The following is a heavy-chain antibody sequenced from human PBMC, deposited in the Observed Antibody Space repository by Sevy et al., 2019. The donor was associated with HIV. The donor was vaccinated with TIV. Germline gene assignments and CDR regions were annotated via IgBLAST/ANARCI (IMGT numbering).Heavy chain of an antibody. CDR3: ARGRGYYDSSGYYPDYYYYYGMDV. D-gene: IGHD3-22*01. J-gene: IGHJ6*02. Sequence: GGSLRLSCAASGFTFSDYYMSWIRQAPGKGLEWVSYISSSGSTIYHADSVKGRFTISRDNAKNSLYLQMNSLRAEDTAVYYCARGRGYYDSSGYYPDYYYYYGMDVWGQGTTVTVSS. CDR2: ISSSGSTI. V-gene: IGHV3-11*01. CDR1: GFTFSDYY.